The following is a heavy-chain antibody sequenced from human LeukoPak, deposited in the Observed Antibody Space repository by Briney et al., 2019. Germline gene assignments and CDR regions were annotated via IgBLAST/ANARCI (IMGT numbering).Heavy chain of an antibody. Sequence: GASVKVSCKASGYTFTGYYMHWVRQAPGQGLGWMGWINPNGGGTNYAQKFQGRVTMTRDTSISTAYMELSRLRSDDTAVYYCARLYYYDSSGYYYLDYWGQGTLVTVSS. CDR1: GYTFTGYY. CDR2: INPNGGGT. V-gene: IGHV1-2*02. CDR3: ARLYYYDSSGYYYLDY. D-gene: IGHD3-22*01. J-gene: IGHJ4*02.